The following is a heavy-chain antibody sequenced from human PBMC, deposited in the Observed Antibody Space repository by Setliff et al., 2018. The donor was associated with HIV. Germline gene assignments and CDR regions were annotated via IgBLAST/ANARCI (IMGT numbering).Heavy chain of an antibody. J-gene: IGHJ3*02. CDR3: ARDDRNWSPLDVFDI. Sequence: ASVKVSCKTSGYTFSDYGMSWVRQAPGQGLTWMAWISPSNGNTEYAEEFQGRVLVTTDTSTRTAYMELRNLRHDDTALYYCARDDRNWSPLDVFDIWGQGTLVTVSS. CDR2: ISPSNGNT. CDR1: GYTFSDYG. V-gene: IGHV1-18*01. D-gene: IGHD1-1*01.